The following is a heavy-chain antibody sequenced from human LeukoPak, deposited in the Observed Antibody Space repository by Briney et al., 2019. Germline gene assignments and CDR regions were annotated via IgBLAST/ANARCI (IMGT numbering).Heavy chain of an antibody. J-gene: IGHJ1*01. V-gene: IGHV4-59*01. CDR3: ARGGAARLHFQN. D-gene: IGHD6-6*01. CDR2: IYYSGST. CDR1: GGSISSYY. Sequence: SETLSLTCTVSGGSISSYYWSWIRQPPGKGLEWLGYIYYSGSTNYNPSLKSRVTISVDTSKNQFSLNLNSVTAADTAVYYCARGGAARLHFQNWGQGTLVTVSS.